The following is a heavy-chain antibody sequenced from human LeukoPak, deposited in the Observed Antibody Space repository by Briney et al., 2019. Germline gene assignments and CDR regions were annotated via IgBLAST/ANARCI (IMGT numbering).Heavy chain of an antibody. V-gene: IGHV3-7*01. Sequence: PGGSLRLSCVASGFTFGKYWMSWVRQAPGKGLEWVANIKLDGSEKNYVDSVKGRFTISRDNTKNSLYLQMNSLRPEDTAVFHCARGRAVTGSTVIDYWGQGTLVTVSS. CDR2: IKLDGSEK. J-gene: IGHJ4*02. CDR3: ARGRAVTGSTVIDY. D-gene: IGHD6-19*01. CDR1: GFTFGKYW.